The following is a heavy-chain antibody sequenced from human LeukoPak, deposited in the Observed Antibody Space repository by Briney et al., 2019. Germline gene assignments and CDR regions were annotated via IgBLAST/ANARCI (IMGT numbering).Heavy chain of an antibody. CDR3: ARTAGSGYSSYTLTPAWFDP. J-gene: IGHJ5*02. CDR2: ISAYNGNT. Sequence: ASVKVSCKASGYTFTSYGISWVRQAPGQGLEWMGWISAYNGNTNYAQKLQGRVTMTTDTSTSTAYMELRSLRSDDTAVYYCARTAGSGYSSYTLTPAWFDPWGQGTLVTVSS. CDR1: GYTFTSYG. D-gene: IGHD1-26*01. V-gene: IGHV1-18*01.